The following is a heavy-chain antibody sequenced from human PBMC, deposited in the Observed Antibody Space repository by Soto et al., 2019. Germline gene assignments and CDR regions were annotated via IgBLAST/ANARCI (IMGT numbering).Heavy chain of an antibody. D-gene: IGHD1-7*01. CDR3: TRDNWYYVY. CDR2: IDYNGNT. V-gene: IGHV4-59*01. CDR1: GVSISNNY. J-gene: IGHJ4*02. Sequence: QVQLQESGHGLVKPSETLSLTCTVSGVSISNNYWRWIRQPPGKGLEWIGYIDYNGNTNYSTSLKSRLTKSIDTSSNQISLKLTTVTTADTAFYYCTRDNWYYVYWGQGTLVTVSS.